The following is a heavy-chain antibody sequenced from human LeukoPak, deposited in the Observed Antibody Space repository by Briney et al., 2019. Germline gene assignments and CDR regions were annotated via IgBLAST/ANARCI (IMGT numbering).Heavy chain of an antibody. CDR3: AREGDSSVYYDY. D-gene: IGHD3-22*01. CDR1: RGSFSGYY. V-gene: IGHV4-34*01. CDR2: IHHSGST. Sequence: SDTLSLTCAVYRGSFSGYYWSWIRQPPGKGLEWIGEIHHSGSTNYNPSLKSRVTISVDTSNNQFSLKLSSVTAADTAVYYCAREGDSSVYYDYWGQGTLVTVSS. J-gene: IGHJ4*02.